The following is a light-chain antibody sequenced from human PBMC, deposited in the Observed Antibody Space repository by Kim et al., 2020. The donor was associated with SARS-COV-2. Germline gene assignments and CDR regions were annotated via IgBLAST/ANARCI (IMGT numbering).Light chain of an antibody. CDR3: QQYGISPHT. CDR2: GAS. Sequence: VSPEQAVPLSCSTSRRINNNLAWYHQKPGQAPRLLIYGASTRATGIPARFSGSGSGTEFTLTISSLQPEDSAVYYCQQYGISPHTFGVGTKVDIK. CDR1: RRINNN. V-gene: IGKV3-15*01. J-gene: IGKJ4*02.